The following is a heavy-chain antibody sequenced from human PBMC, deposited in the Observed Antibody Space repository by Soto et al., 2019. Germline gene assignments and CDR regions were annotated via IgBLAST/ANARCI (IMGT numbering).Heavy chain of an antibody. V-gene: IGHV4-31*03. CDR2: IYYSGST. J-gene: IGHJ4*02. CDR3: ARDKGLRFLAFDY. Sequence: QVQLQESGPGLVKPSQTLSLTCTVSGGSISSGGYYWSWIRQHPGKGLEWIGYIYYSGSTYYNPSLKSRVSISVDTSKNQFSLKLSSVTAADTAVYYCARDKGLRFLAFDYWGQGTLVTVSS. D-gene: IGHD4-17*01. CDR1: GGSISSGGYY.